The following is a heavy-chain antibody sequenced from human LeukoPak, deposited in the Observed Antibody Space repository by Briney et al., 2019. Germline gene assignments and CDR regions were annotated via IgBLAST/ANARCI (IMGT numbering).Heavy chain of an antibody. CDR1: GFIFSTYS. J-gene: IGHJ4*02. V-gene: IGHV3-21*01. Sequence: PGGSLRLSCAASGFIFSTYSMNWVRQAPGKGLEWVASISSVSTYIYYADSVKGRFTISRDNAKNSLYLQMNSLRAEDTAVYYCAKDLEEDYYDSSGEGYFDYWGQGTLVTVSS. D-gene: IGHD3-22*01. CDR2: ISSVSTYI. CDR3: AKDLEEDYYDSSGEGYFDY.